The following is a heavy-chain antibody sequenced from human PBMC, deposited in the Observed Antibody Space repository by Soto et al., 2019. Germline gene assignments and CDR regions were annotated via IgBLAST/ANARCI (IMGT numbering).Heavy chain of an antibody. CDR2: VSSSGGYT. CDR1: GFNFGDYY. D-gene: IGHD1-26*01. CDR3: ARLRVGVNWYFDL. Sequence: PGGSLRLSCAASGFNFGDYYMSWVRQAPGKGLEWVSFVSSSGGYTKYSDSVGGRFTVSRDNGKNSLHLQLNSLRVEDTAVYYCARLRVGVNWYFDLWGRGILVTVSS. J-gene: IGHJ2*01. V-gene: IGHV3-11*06.